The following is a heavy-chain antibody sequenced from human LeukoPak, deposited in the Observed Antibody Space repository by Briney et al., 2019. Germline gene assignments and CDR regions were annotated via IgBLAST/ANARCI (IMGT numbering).Heavy chain of an antibody. D-gene: IGHD3-16*01. CDR2: VQSDGSDK. CDR1: GFTFNSFA. Sequence: GGSLRLSCAASGFTFNSFAMHWVRQAPGKGLEHLAFVQSDGSDKYNADSVKGRFTISRDNSKNTLYLQMNGLRGDDTAVYYCVKDLPVLHSWGQGTLVTVSS. CDR3: VKDLPVLHS. J-gene: IGHJ4*02. V-gene: IGHV3-30*02.